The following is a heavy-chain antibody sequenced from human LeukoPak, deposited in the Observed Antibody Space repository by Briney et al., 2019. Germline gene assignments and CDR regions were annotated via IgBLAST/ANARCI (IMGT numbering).Heavy chain of an antibody. J-gene: IGHJ4*02. CDR3: ARPYSSSSGHKGSFDY. CDR1: GFTFSSYS. D-gene: IGHD3-22*01. Sequence: GGSLRLSCAASGFTFSSYSMHWVRQAPGKGLMWVSRINSDGSNTSYADSVKGRSIISRDNAKHTLHLQINSQMADDTDVYYCARPYSSSSGHKGSFDYWGQGTLVTVSS. V-gene: IGHV3-74*01. CDR2: INSDGSNT.